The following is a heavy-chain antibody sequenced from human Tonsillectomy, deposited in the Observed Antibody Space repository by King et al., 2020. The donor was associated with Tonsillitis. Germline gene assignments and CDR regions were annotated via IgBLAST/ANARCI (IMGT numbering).Heavy chain of an antibody. D-gene: IGHD3-22*01. Sequence: VQLQESGPGLVKPSETLSLTCTVSGGSISSYYWSWIRQPPGKGLAWIGYIYYSGSTNYNPSLKSRVTISVDTSKNQFSLKLSSVTAADTAVYYCARHRDNYYDSSGYWAFDYWGQGTLVTVSS. CDR2: IYYSGST. V-gene: IGHV4-59*01. CDR1: GGSISSYY. CDR3: ARHRDNYYDSSGYWAFDY. J-gene: IGHJ4*02.